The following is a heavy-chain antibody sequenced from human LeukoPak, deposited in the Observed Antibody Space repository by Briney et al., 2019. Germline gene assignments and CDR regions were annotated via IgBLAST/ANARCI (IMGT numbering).Heavy chain of an antibody. J-gene: IGHJ4*02. Sequence: GGSLRLSCAASGFTFDDYGMPWGRHAPGKGLEWVSGISWNSGSIGYADSVKGRFTISRDNAKNSLYLQMNSLRAEDTALYYCAKGHSSGWLPFDYWGQGTLVTVSS. V-gene: IGHV3-9*01. D-gene: IGHD6-19*01. CDR2: ISWNSGSI. CDR3: AKGHSSGWLPFDY. CDR1: GFTFDDYG.